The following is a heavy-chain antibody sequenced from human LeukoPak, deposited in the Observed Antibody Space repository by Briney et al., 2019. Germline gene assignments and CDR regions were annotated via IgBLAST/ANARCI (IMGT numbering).Heavy chain of an antibody. CDR1: RPTFTGYS. V-gene: IGHV1-2*02. CDR3: ARGDGATSNPYFDY. Sequence: ASVKVSCKASRPTFTGYSIHWVRQAPGPGLEGMGWTNPNSGGTNYAQKFQGRVTMTRDTSISTAYMELSRLRSDDTAVYYCARGDGATSNPYFDYWGQGTLVTVSS. D-gene: IGHD5-12*01. J-gene: IGHJ4*02. CDR2: TNPNSGGT.